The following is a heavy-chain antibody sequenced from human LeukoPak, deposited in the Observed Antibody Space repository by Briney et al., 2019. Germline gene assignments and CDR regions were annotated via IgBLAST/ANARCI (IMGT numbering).Heavy chain of an antibody. V-gene: IGHV4-34*01. CDR2: INHSGNT. CDR3: ARGTLYSGWSYYFDS. Sequence: SETLSLTCAVYGGSFSLYYWTWIRQSPGKGLEWIGEINHSGNTKYNPSLKSRVTISVDTLKNKFSLKLISVTAADTAVYYCARGTLYSGWSYYFDSWGQGTLVPVSS. D-gene: IGHD6-19*01. CDR1: GGSFSLYY. J-gene: IGHJ4*02.